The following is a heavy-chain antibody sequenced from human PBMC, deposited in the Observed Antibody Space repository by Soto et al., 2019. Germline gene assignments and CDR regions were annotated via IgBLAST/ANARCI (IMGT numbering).Heavy chain of an antibody. CDR1: GGSISSSNW. J-gene: IGHJ4*02. CDR3: ARDREYSSSKATSRLFDY. Sequence: QVQLQESGPGLVKPSGTLSLTCAVSGGSISSSNWWSWVRQPPGKGLEWIGEIYHSGSTNYNPFLKSAVSLSVDKSKNQFSQKRSSVTAADTAVYYCARDREYSSSKATSRLFDYWGQGTLVTVSS. D-gene: IGHD6-6*01. V-gene: IGHV4-4*02. CDR2: IYHSGST.